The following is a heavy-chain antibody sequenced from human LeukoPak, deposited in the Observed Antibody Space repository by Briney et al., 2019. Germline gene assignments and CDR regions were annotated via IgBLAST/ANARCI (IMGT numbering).Heavy chain of an antibody. CDR2: ISGSGGST. V-gene: IGHV3-23*01. CDR3: AKDRWFAWFDY. D-gene: IGHD3-10*01. J-gene: IGHJ4*02. CDR1: ALTFSSYA. Sequence: QPGGSLTLSCAPSALTFSSYAMSWVRHAPGKGLERVSAISGSGGSTTYADSAKGRFTISRDNSKNTLYLQMNSLRDEDTAVYYCAKDRWFAWFDYWGQGTLVTVSS.